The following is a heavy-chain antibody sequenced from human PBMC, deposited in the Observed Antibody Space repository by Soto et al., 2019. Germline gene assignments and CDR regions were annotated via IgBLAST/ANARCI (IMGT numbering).Heavy chain of an antibody. J-gene: IGHJ4*02. CDR3: AKDINFWNRDSDF. Sequence: EVQLLESGGGLVQPGGSLRVSCAASGFTFSNFAMKWVRQAPGKGLQWVSSISATGFSTYYADSVKGRFTVSRDNSKNTLFLQMDSLSADDSAVYYCAKDINFWNRDSDFWGQGTLVTVSS. CDR2: ISATGFST. D-gene: IGHD3-3*01. V-gene: IGHV3-23*01. CDR1: GFTFSNFA.